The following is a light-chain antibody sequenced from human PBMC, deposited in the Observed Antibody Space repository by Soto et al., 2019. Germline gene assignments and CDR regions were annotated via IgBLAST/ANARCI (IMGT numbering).Light chain of an antibody. Sequence: EIVFTQSPGTLSLSPGERATLSCRASQSVSSIYLAWYQQKPGQAPRLLIYGASSRATGIPDRLSGSGSGTDFTLTISRLEPEDFAVYYCQQYGSSPLTFGQGTKVDIK. CDR1: QSVSSIY. V-gene: IGKV3-20*01. CDR3: QQYGSSPLT. CDR2: GAS. J-gene: IGKJ1*01.